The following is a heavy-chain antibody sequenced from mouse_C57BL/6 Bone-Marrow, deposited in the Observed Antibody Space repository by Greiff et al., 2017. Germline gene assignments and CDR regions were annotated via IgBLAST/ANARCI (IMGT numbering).Heavy chain of an antibody. V-gene: IGHV1-15*01. Sequence: VQLQQSGAELVRPGASVTLSCKASGYTFTDYEMHWVKQTPVHGLEWIGAIDPETGGTAYNQKFKGKAILTADKSSSTAYMELRSLTSEDSAVYYCTRSYYDYDEAMDYWGQGTSVTVSS. CDR2: IDPETGGT. D-gene: IGHD2-4*01. CDR1: GYTFTDYE. CDR3: TRSYYDYDEAMDY. J-gene: IGHJ4*01.